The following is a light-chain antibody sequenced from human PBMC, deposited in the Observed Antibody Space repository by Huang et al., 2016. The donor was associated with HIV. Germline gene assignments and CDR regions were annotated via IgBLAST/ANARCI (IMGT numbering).Light chain of an antibody. CDR2: GAA. Sequence: EIVMTQSPATLSVSPGERATLSCRASQSVSSNLAWYQQKPGQAPRRLIYGAATRATGIPARFSGSGSGTEFTLTISSLQSEDFAVYYCQQYNNWPPAITFGQGTRLEMK. CDR3: QQYNNWPPAIT. J-gene: IGKJ5*01. V-gene: IGKV3-15*01. CDR1: QSVSSN.